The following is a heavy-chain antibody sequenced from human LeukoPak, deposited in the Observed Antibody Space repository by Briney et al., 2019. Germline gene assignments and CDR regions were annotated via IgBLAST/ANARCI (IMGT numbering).Heavy chain of an antibody. V-gene: IGHV4-39*07. J-gene: IGHJ4*02. CDR3: ASADYDSSALDY. D-gene: IGHD3-22*01. CDR1: GGSISSNHYY. CDR2: IFYSGTT. Sequence: SSETLSLTCAVSGGSISSNHYYWGWIRQSPGKGLEWIGSIFYSGTTYYNPSLKSRVTISVDTSKNQFSLKLSSVTAADTAVYYCASADYDSSALDYWGQGTLVTVSS.